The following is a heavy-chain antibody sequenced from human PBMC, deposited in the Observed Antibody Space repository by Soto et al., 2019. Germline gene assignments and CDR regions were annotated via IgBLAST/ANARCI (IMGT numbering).Heavy chain of an antibody. D-gene: IGHD6-6*01. V-gene: IGHV3-7*01. Sequence: EVQLVESGGGLVQPGGSLRLSCAASGFTFNRYWMGWVRQAPGKGPEWLANIKQDGSERYYVDSVKGRFTISRDNVKNSVYLQMNSLRAEDTAVYHCTRTISALPGDDYWGQATLVTVSS. CDR2: IKQDGSER. J-gene: IGHJ4*02. CDR3: TRTISALPGDDY. CDR1: GFTFNRYW.